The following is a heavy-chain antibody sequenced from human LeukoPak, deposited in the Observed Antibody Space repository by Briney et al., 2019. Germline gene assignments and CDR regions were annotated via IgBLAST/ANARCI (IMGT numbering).Heavy chain of an antibody. CDR3: ALLGVVIPPDTYDV. V-gene: IGHV3-30*02. D-gene: IGHD3-3*01. J-gene: IGHJ3*01. CDR1: GYTFSNYA. Sequence: GGSLRLSCSAFGYTFSNYAMHWVRQAPGKGLDWVAFIRYDGSDSYYTDSVKGRFTISRDDSKKTLYLQMNSLRTEDTTVYYCALLGVVIPPDTYDVWGQGTLVTVSS. CDR2: IRYDGSDS.